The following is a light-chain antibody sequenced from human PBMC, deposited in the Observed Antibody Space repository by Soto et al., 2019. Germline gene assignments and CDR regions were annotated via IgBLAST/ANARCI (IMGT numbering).Light chain of an antibody. CDR3: SSYTSSSTLV. Sequence: QSALTQPRSVSGSPGQSVTISCTGTSSDVGAYNYVSWYQQHPGKAPKLMIYDVRKRPSGVPDRFSGSKSGNTASLTISGLQAEDESDYYCSSYTSSSTLVFGGGTKVTVL. CDR1: SSDVGAYNY. J-gene: IGLJ2*01. V-gene: IGLV2-11*01. CDR2: DVR.